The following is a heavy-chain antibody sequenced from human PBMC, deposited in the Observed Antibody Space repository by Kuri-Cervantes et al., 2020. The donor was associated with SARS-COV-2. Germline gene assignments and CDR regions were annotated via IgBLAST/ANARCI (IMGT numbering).Heavy chain of an antibody. CDR2: IYSGGSST. CDR3: AKLGSRRHYED. Sequence: GGSLRLSCAASGFTFSSYAMSWVRQAPGKGLEWVSVIYSGGSSTYYADSVKGRFTISRDNSKNTLYLQMNSLRAEDTAVYYCAKLGSRRHYEDWGQGTLVTVSS. CDR1: GFTFSSYA. J-gene: IGHJ4*02. D-gene: IGHD4-17*01. V-gene: IGHV3-23*03.